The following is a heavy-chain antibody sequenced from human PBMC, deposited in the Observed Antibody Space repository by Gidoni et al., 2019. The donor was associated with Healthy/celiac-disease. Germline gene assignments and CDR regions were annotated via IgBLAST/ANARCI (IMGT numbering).Heavy chain of an antibody. CDR3: AKDTDFVATINIH. D-gene: IGHD5-12*01. CDR2: ISGSGGST. Sequence: EVQLLESGGGLVQPGGSLRLSCAASGFTFRSYAMSWVRQAPGKGLEWVSFISGSGGSTYYADSVKGRFTISRDNSKNTLYLQMNSLRAEDTAVYYCAKDTDFVATINIHWGQGTLVTVSS. CDR1: GFTFRSYA. V-gene: IGHV3-23*01. J-gene: IGHJ4*02.